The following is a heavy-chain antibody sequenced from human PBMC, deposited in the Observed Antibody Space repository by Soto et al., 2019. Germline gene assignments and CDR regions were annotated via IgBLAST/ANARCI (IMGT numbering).Heavy chain of an antibody. J-gene: IGHJ5*02. Sequence: QLQLQESGSRLVRPSETLSLTCAVSGGSFSSGGYSWGWIRQPPGKGLEWIGYMYHTGSTFYNPSLKSRVTISLDRSKDQFSLKVNSVTAADTAVYYCARQDKSGYNWFDPWGQGIQVTVSS. D-gene: IGHD3-22*01. CDR2: MYHTGST. CDR1: GGSFSSGGYS. V-gene: IGHV4-30-2*01. CDR3: ARQDKSGYNWFDP.